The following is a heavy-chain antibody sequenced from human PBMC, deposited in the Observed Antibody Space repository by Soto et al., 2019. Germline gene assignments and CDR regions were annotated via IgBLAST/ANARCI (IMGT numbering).Heavy chain of an antibody. J-gene: IGHJ5*02. V-gene: IGHV1-8*01. CDR3: ARSDGHTFNWLDA. CDR2: VNPTSGNT. D-gene: IGHD2-21*01. Sequence: QVQLVQSGAEVKTPGASVKVSCKASGYTFTKYDMNWVRRAPGQGLEWMGWVNPTSGNTGYAQKFQGRLTMTWDTAIGIAHMELSSLRNEDTAVYYCARSDGHTFNWLDAWGQGTLVTVSA. CDR1: GYTFTKYD.